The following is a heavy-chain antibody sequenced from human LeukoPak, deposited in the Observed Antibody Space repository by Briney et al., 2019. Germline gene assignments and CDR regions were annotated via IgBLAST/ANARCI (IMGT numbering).Heavy chain of an antibody. CDR3: AAAPIEMQQRGFDY. D-gene: IGHD5-24*01. J-gene: IGHJ4*02. CDR2: IVVASGNT. Sequence: ASVKVSCKASGFTFTNSAMQWVRQACGQRLEWIGWIVVASGNTKYAQKFQERVTITRDMSTSTAYMELSSLSPEDTAVYYCAAAPIEMQQRGFDYWGQGTLVTVS. V-gene: IGHV1-58*02. CDR1: GFTFTNSA.